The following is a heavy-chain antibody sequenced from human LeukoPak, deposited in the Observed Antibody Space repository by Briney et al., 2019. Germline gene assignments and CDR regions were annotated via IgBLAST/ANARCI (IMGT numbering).Heavy chain of an antibody. J-gene: IGHJ4*02. D-gene: IGHD1-26*01. CDR3: ARGDPSGSYYDY. Sequence: PGGSLRLSCAASGFTFSDYYMSWIRQAPGKGLEWVSYISSSGSTIYYADSVKGRFTISRDNSKNTLYLQMNSLRAEDTAVYYCARGDPSGSYYDYWGQGTLVTVSS. CDR1: GFTFSDYY. V-gene: IGHV3-11*01. CDR2: ISSSGSTI.